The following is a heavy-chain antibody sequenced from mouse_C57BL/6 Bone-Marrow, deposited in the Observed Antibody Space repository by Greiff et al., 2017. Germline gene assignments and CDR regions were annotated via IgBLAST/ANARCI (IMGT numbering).Heavy chain of an antibody. D-gene: IGHD1-1*01. CDR1: GFTFSDAW. Sequence: EVQGVESGGGLVQPGGSMKLSCAASGFTFSDAWMDWVRQSPEKGLEWVAEIRNKANNHATYYAESVKGRFTISRDDSKRSVYLQMNSLRAEDTGIYYCSAYYGSSPWFAYWGQGTLVTVSA. J-gene: IGHJ3*01. CDR3: SAYYGSSPWFAY. V-gene: IGHV6-6*01. CDR2: IRNKANNHAT.